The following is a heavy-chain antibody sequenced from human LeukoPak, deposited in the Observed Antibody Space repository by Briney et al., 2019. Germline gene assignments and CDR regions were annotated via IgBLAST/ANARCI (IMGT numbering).Heavy chain of an antibody. CDR1: GFTFGDYA. J-gene: IGHJ4*02. Sequence: GGSLRLSCTASGFTFGDYAMSWVRQAPGKGLEWVGFIRSKAYGGTTEYAASVKGRFTISRDDSKSIAYLQMNSLKTEDTAVYYCTRAYDSSGYPFDYWGQGTLVTVSS. D-gene: IGHD3-22*01. CDR2: IRSKAYGGTT. CDR3: TRAYDSSGYPFDY. V-gene: IGHV3-49*04.